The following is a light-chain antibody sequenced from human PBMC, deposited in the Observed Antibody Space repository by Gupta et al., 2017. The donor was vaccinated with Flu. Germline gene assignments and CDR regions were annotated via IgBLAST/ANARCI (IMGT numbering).Light chain of an antibody. CDR2: KAS. CDR1: QNIRSW. CDR3: QQYDTYSWT. V-gene: IGKV1-5*03. J-gene: IGKJ1*01. Sequence: GDRFTITCRASQNIRSWLAWYQQIPGKAPKLLISKASSLESGVPSRFSGSGSGTDFTLTISSLQPDDFATYYCQQYDTYSWTFGQGTKVEIK.